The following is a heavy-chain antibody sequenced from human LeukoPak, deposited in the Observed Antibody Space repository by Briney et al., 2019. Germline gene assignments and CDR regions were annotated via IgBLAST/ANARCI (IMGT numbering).Heavy chain of an antibody. V-gene: IGHV3-48*03. J-gene: IGHJ4*02. CDR3: ARDRTTGATVAFDY. D-gene: IGHD1-1*01. CDR2: ISSSGSTI. CDR1: GFTFSSYE. Sequence: GGSLRLSCAASGFTFSSYEMNWVRQAPGKGLEWVSYISSSGSTIYYADSVKGRFTISRDNAKNSLYLQINSLRAEDTAVYYCARDRTTGATVAFDYWGQGTLVTVSS.